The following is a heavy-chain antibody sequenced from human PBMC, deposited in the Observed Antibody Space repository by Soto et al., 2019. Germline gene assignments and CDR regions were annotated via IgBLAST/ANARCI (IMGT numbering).Heavy chain of an antibody. CDR2: ISYEGSNT. CDR3: XRVTPGNNLHYFSGLDV. Sequence: PGGSLRLSCVASGFTFGTYAIHWVRQAPGKGLQWVALISYEGSNTYYADSVKGRFTISRDNSKNTLYLEMNTLRPEDTAVYYCXRVTPGNNLHYFSGLDVWGQGTSVTVSS. CDR1: GFTFGTYA. J-gene: IGHJ6*02. V-gene: IGHV3-30-3*01. D-gene: IGHD1-1*01.